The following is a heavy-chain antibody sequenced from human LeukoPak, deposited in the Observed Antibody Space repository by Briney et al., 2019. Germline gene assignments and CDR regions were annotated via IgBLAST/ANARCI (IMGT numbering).Heavy chain of an antibody. D-gene: IGHD3-22*01. CDR1: GGSISGYY. J-gene: IGHJ3*02. CDR2: FYNRGTT. Sequence: SETLSLTCTVSGGSISGYYWGWIRQPPGKELEWMGYFYNRGTTNYNPSLKSRITMSVDTPKNQFSLKLTSVTAADTAVYYCARDFKYYDSSGYYAFDIWGQGTVVTVSS. CDR3: ARDFKYYDSSGYYAFDI. V-gene: IGHV4-59*01.